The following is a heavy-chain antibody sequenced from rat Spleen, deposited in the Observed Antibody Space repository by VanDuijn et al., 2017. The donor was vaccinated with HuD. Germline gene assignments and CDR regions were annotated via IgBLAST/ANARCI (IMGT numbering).Heavy chain of an antibody. D-gene: IGHD2-3*01. V-gene: IGHV5-7*01. CDR1: GFTFSDYN. CDR2: ISYDGSST. J-gene: IGHJ2*01. Sequence: EVQLVESGGGLVQPGRSLKLSCAASGFTFSDYNMAWVRQAPKKGLEWVATISYDGSSTYYRDSVKGRFTVSRDKAKSTLYLQMDSLRSEDTATYYCAREADIPFHYFDYWGQGVMVTVSS. CDR3: AREADIPFHYFDY.